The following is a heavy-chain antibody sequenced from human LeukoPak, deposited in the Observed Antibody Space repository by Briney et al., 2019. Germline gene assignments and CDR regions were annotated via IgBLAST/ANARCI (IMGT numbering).Heavy chain of an antibody. CDR3: ARVLEYSSSMYYYYYYYMDV. D-gene: IGHD6-6*01. CDR2: IKQDGSEK. Sequence: GGSLRLSCAVSGLTFTRYWMSWVRQAPGKGLEWVADIKQDGSEKYYVDSVKGRFTISRDNAKNSLYLQMNSLRAEDTAVYYCARVLEYSSSMYYYYYYYMDVWGKGTTVTVSS. V-gene: IGHV3-7*01. CDR1: GLTFTRYW. J-gene: IGHJ6*03.